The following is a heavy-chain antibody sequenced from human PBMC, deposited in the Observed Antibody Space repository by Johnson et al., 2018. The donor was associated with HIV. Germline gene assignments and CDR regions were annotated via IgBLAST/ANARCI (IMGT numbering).Heavy chain of an antibody. CDR3: TRRSPYDAFDI. Sequence: EMQLVESGGGLVQPGGSLRLSCAASGFIVSSNYMSWVRQAPGKGLEWVSVLYSGGTTHYADSVKGRSTISRDNSKNTLYLQMNSLRAEDTAVYYCTRRSPYDAFDIWGQGTMVTVSS. V-gene: IGHV3-66*02. CDR2: LYSGGTT. J-gene: IGHJ3*02. CDR1: GFIVSSNY.